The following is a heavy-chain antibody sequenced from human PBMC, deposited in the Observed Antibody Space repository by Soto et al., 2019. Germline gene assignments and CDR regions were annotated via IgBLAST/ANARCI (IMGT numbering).Heavy chain of an antibody. V-gene: IGHV4-30-4*01. CDR2: IYYSGST. CDR3: ARARIMITFGGVIGLYGMDV. Sequence: PSETLSLTCTVSGGSISSGDYYWSWIRQPPGKGLEWIGYIYYSGSTYYNPSLKSRVTISVDTSKNQFSLKLSSVTAADTAVYYCARARIMITFGGVIGLYGMDVWGQGTTVTVSS. CDR1: GGSISSGDYY. D-gene: IGHD3-16*02. J-gene: IGHJ6*02.